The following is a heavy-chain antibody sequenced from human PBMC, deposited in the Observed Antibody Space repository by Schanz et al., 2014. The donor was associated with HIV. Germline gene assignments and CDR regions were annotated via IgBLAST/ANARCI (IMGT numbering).Heavy chain of an antibody. CDR2: IWYDGRNK. D-gene: IGHD6-25*01. V-gene: IGHV3-33*01. J-gene: IGHJ6*02. Sequence: QVQLVESGGGVVQPGRSLRLSCAASGFTFNDYGMHWVRQAPGKGLEWVEVIWYDGRNKYYADSVKGRFTIPRDNSKSTLYLQMDSLRAEDTAVYYCARDQGGITAAAPALYYYGMDVWGQGTTVTVSS. CDR3: ARDQGGITAAAPALYYYGMDV. CDR1: GFTFNDYG.